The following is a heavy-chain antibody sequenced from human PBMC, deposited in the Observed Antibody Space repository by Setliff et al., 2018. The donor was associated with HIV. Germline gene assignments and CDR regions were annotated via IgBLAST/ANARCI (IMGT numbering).Heavy chain of an antibody. V-gene: IGHV1-24*01. J-gene: IGHJ1*01. CDR3: ATDPGYSSTWYSESFQH. CDR1: GYTLTELS. CDR2: FDPEDGET. Sequence: ASVKVSCKISGYTLTELSIHWVRQAPGKGLEWMANFDPEDGETFYAQKFQGRLTMTEDTSTDTAYMELSSLRSDDTAMYYCATDPGYSSTWYSESFQHWGQGTXXTVSS. D-gene: IGHD6-13*01.